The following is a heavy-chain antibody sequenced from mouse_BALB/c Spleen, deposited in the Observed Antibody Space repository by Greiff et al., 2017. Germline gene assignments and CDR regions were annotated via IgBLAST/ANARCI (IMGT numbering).Heavy chain of an antibody. V-gene: IGHV5-12-1*01. CDR3: ARYDYVWFAY. CDR1: GFAFSSYD. CDR2: ISSGGGST. Sequence: VQLKESGGGLVKPGGSLKLSCAASGFAFSSYDMSWVRQTPEKRLEWVAYISSGGGSTYYPDTVKGRFTISRDNAKNTLYLQMSSLKSEDTAMYYCARYDYVWFAYWGQGTLVTVSA. J-gene: IGHJ3*01. D-gene: IGHD2-4*01.